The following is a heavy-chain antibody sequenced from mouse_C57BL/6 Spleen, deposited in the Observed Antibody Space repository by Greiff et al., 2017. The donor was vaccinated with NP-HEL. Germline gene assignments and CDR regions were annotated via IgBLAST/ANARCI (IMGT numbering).Heavy chain of an antibody. CDR3: TRKGLSWFAY. J-gene: IGHJ3*01. Sequence: QVQLKESGAELVRPGASVTLSCKASGYTFNDYEMHWVKQTPVHGLEWIGAIDPETGGTAYNQKFKGKAILTADKSSSTAYMELRSLTSEDSAVYYCTRKGLSWFAYWGQGTLVTVSA. CDR1: GYTFNDYE. V-gene: IGHV1-15*01. D-gene: IGHD3-3*01. CDR2: IDPETGGT.